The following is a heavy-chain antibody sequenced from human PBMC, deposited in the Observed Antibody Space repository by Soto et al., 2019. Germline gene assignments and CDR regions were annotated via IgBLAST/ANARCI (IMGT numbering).Heavy chain of an antibody. Sequence: QVQLVQSGVEVKKPGASVKVSCKASGYTFTTYGISWVRQAPGQGLEWMGWISPYDGDTNYADTLQGRVTLTTDTSTNTAYMERSSLRSDDTAMYYCARDPGGSYQADSFDPWGQGTLVIVSS. CDR2: ISPYDGDT. D-gene: IGHD1-26*01. CDR3: ARDPGGSYQADSFDP. CDR1: GYTFTTYG. J-gene: IGHJ5*02. V-gene: IGHV1-18*01.